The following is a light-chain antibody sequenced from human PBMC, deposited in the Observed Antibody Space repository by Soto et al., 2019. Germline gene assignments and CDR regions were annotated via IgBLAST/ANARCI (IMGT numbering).Light chain of an antibody. CDR3: QQYNQWPIT. V-gene: IGKV3-15*01. CDR1: QSISSN. CDR2: GAS. J-gene: IGKJ4*01. Sequence: IVMTQSPGTLSVSPGEGATLSCWASQSISSNLAWFQQKPGQAPSLLIYGASIRATGIPARFSGSGSGTEFTLTISSLQSEDFAVYYCQQYNQWPITFGGGTKVEIK.